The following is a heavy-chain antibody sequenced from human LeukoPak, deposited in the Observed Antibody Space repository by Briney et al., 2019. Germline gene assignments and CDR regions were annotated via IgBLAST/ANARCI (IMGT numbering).Heavy chain of an antibody. D-gene: IGHD2-15*01. CDR3: TTAFTVRVVVVAAMNY. J-gene: IGHJ4*02. V-gene: IGHV3-15*01. CDR2: IKSKTDGGTT. Sequence: GGSLRLSCAASGFTFSNAWMSWVRQAPGKGLEWVGRIKSKTDGGTTDYAAPVKGRFTISRDDSKNTLYLQMNSLKTEDTAVYYCTTAFTVRVVVVAAMNYWGQGTLVTVSS. CDR1: GFTFSNAW.